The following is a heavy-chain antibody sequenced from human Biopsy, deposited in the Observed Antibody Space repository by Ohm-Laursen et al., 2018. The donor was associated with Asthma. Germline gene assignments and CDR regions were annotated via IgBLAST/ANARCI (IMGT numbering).Heavy chain of an antibody. V-gene: IGHV1-3*04. J-gene: IGHJ3*01. CDR1: GYTFIHYA. CDR3: ARTYYDFLTGQVKDVFGV. D-gene: IGHD3-9*01. Sequence: ASVKVSCKASGYTFIHYAIHWVRQAPGQRLVWMGWVNTGNGGTKYSQKFQGRVTITRDTSASTAYMELRSLRSEDTATYYCARTYYDFLTGQVKDVFGVWGQGTMVTVSS. CDR2: VNTGNGGT.